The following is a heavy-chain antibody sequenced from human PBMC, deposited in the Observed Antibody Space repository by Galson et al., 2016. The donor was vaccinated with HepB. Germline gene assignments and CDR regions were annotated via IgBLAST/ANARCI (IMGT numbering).Heavy chain of an antibody. CDR2: IWYVGSNK. Sequence: SLRLSCAASGFTFGSYGMHWVRQAPGKGLEWVAVIWYVGSNKYYADSVKGRFTISRDNSKNTLYLQMNSLRAEDTAVYYCASRRVQDQWLFDYWGQGTLVTVSS. CDR1: GFTFGSYG. V-gene: IGHV3-33*01. CDR3: ASRRVQDQWLFDY. D-gene: IGHD6-19*01. J-gene: IGHJ4*02.